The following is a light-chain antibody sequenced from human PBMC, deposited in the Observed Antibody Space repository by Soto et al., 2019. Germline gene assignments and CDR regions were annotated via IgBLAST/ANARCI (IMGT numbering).Light chain of an antibody. V-gene: IGKV3-20*01. Sequence: DIMLTQSPCTLSLSQGDIATLACSASQSVSSKYLAWFQQKPGQVPRLLIYAASSRATGIPDRFSGSGSGTDFTLTISRLEPEDFAVYCCQQYGSSPQTFGQGTKVDIK. CDR1: QSVSSKY. CDR2: AAS. J-gene: IGKJ1*01. CDR3: QQYGSSPQT.